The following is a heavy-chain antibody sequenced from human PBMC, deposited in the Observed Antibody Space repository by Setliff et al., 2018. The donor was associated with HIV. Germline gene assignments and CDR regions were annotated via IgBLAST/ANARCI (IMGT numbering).Heavy chain of an antibody. J-gene: IGHJ6*03. CDR3: AKMTPSYYFYMDA. D-gene: IGHD2-15*01. V-gene: IGHV3-7*01. Sequence: AGGSLRLSCAASGFTFSSAWMGWVRQAPAKGLEWVANIRQDGTDKYYVDSVKGRFTISRDNAKNSLYLQMHSLRAEDTAIYYCAKMTPSYYFYMDAWGNGTTVTVS. CDR2: IRQDGTDK. CDR1: GFTFSSAW.